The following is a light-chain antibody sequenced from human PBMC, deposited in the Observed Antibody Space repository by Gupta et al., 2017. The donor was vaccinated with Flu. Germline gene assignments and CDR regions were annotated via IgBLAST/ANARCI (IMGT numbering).Light chain of an antibody. Sequence: SGHSTYAIAWHQQQPEKGPRYLMKLNGDGSHSKGDGIPDRFSGSSSGAERYLTISSLQSEDEADYYCQTWGSGIRVFGGGTKLTVL. CDR3: QTWGSGIRV. CDR1: SGHSTYA. V-gene: IGLV4-69*01. J-gene: IGLJ3*02. CDR2: LNGDGSH.